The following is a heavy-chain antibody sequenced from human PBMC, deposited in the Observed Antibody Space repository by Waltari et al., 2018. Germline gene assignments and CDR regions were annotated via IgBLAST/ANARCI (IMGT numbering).Heavy chain of an antibody. D-gene: IGHD2-15*01. CDR1: GGSISSSSYY. CDR2: NYYSGST. Sequence: QLQLQESGPGLVKPSETLSLTCTVSGGSISSSSYYWGWIRPPPGRGLEGIGRNYYSGSTYYNPSLKSRVTISVDTSKNQFSLKLSSVTAADTAVYYCARLGYCSGGSCYSGGFDYWGQGTLVTVSS. CDR3: ARLGYCSGGSCYSGGFDY. J-gene: IGHJ4*02. V-gene: IGHV4-39*07.